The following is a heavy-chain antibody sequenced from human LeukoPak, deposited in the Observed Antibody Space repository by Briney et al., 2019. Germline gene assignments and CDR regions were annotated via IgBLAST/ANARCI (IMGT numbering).Heavy chain of an antibody. CDR2: ISWNSGSI. CDR1: GFTFDDYA. V-gene: IGHV3-9*01. Sequence: PGRSLRLSCAASGFTFDDYAMHWVRQAPGKGLEWVSGISWNSGSIGYADSVKGRFTISRDNAKNSLYVQMNSLRAEDTAVYYCARDKIVGATHFDYWGQGTLVTVSA. CDR3: ARDKIVGATHFDY. J-gene: IGHJ4*02. D-gene: IGHD1-26*01.